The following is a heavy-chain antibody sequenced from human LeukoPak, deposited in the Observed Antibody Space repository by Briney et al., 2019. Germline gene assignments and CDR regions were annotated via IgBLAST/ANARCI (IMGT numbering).Heavy chain of an antibody. CDR2: VSHRGWT. J-gene: IGHJ4*02. V-gene: IGHV4-34*01. CDR1: GGSFSGYY. Sequence: PSETLSLTCAVYGGSFSGYYWSWIRQSPGKGLEWIGEVSHRGWTKYNPSLKSRVTISADTSSNQFSLKMNSVTAADTAVYYCARGPPYEGDSSGYYRFDYWGQGTLVTVSS. CDR3: ARGPPYEGDSSGYYRFDY. D-gene: IGHD3-22*01.